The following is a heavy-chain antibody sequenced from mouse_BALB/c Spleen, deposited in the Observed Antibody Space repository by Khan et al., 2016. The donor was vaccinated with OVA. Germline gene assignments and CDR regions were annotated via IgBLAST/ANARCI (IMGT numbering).Heavy chain of an antibody. D-gene: IGHD2-12*01. J-gene: IGHJ4*01. Sequence: QVQLQQSGAELARPGASVKMSCKASGYSFTSHTMHWVKQRPGQGLEWIGYINPRSGYTNYNQKFNDKATLTADKSSRTAYMQLSSLTSEDFAGYYCARRTTGYAVDYWGQGTSVTVSS. CDR3: ARRTTGYAVDY. V-gene: IGHV1-4*01. CDR1: GYSFTSHT. CDR2: INPRSGYT.